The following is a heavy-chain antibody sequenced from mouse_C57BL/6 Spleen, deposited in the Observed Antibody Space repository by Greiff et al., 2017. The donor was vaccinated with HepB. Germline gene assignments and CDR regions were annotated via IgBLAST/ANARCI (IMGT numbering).Heavy chain of an antibody. Sequence: VQLQESGAELVRPGASVTLSCKASGYTFTDYEMHWVKQTPVHGLEWIGAIDPETGGTAYNQKCKGKAILTADKSSSTAYMELRSLTSEDSAVYYCTRRETTAVVAKGAMDYWGQGTSVTVSS. CDR1: GYTFTDYE. V-gene: IGHV1-15*01. D-gene: IGHD1-1*01. CDR2: IDPETGGT. CDR3: TRRETTAVVAKGAMDY. J-gene: IGHJ4*01.